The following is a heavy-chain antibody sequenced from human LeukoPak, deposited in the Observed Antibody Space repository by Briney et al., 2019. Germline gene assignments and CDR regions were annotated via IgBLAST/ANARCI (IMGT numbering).Heavy chain of an antibody. CDR1: GFTFDDYA. V-gene: IGHV3-43*02. J-gene: IGHJ4*02. D-gene: IGHD3-16*01. Sequence: GGSLRLSCAASGFTFDDYAMHWVRQAPGKGLEWVSLISGDGGSTYYADSVKGRFTISRDNSKNSLYLQMNSLRTEDTALYYCAKDVSFGGVDSWPFDYWGQGTLVTVSS. CDR2: ISGDGGST. CDR3: AKDVSFGGVDSWPFDY.